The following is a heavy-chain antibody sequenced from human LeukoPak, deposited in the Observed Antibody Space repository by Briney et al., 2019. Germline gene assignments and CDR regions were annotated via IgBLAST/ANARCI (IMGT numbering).Heavy chain of an antibody. Sequence: GASVKVSCKASGGTFSSYAISWVRQAPGQGLEWMGGIIPIFGTANYAQKFQGRVTITTDESTSTAYMELSSLRSEDTAVYYCANSSSGYYYYYMDVWGKGTTVTVSS. CDR2: IIPIFGTA. V-gene: IGHV1-69*05. J-gene: IGHJ6*03. D-gene: IGHD6-6*01. CDR3: ANSSSGYYYYYMDV. CDR1: GGTFSSYA.